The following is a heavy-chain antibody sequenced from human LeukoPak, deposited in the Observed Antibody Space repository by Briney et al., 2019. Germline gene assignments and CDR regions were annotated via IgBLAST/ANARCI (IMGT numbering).Heavy chain of an antibody. CDR3: ARGGQAGTGDY. D-gene: IGHD3-10*01. CDR1: GFTFSSYW. V-gene: IGHV3-7*01. CDR2: IKQDGSEK. J-gene: IGHJ4*02. Sequence: GGSLRLSCAASGFTFSSYWMTWVRQSPGKGLEWVANIKQDGSEKHHVDSVKGRFTISRDNTKDSLYLEMNSLRAEDTTVYYCARGGQAGTGDYWGQGTLVTVSS.